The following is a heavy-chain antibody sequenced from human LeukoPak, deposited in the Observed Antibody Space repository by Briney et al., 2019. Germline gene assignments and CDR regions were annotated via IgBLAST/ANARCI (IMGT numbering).Heavy chain of an antibody. CDR2: IYSGGST. CDR3: AREPPTNRDSSNYGN. V-gene: IGHV3-53*01. CDR1: GFTVSSNY. Sequence: GGSLRLSCAASGFTVSSNYMSWVRQAPGKGLEWVSVIYSGGSTYYADSVKGRFTVSRDNSKNTLYLQMDSLRAEDTAVYNCAREPPTNRDSSNYGNWGQGTLVTVSS. J-gene: IGHJ4*02. D-gene: IGHD4-11*01.